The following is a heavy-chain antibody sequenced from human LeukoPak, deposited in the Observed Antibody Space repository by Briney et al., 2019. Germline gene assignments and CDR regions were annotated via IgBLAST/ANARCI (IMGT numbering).Heavy chain of an antibody. V-gene: IGHV4-4*02. CDR1: GGSISSSNW. D-gene: IGHD2-2*01. J-gene: IGHJ3*02. CDR2: IYHSGST. CDR3: ARVLSSTSFMGAFDI. Sequence: SETLSLTCAVSGGSISSSNWWSWVRQPPGKGLEWIGEIYHSGSTNYNPSLKSRVTISVDKSKNQFSLKLSSVTAADTAVYYCARVLSSTSFMGAFDIWGQGTMVTVSS.